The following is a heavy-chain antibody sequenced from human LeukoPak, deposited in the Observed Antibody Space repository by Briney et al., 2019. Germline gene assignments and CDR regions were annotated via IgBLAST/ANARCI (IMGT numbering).Heavy chain of an antibody. CDR2: INSDGSSI. Sequence: GGSLRLSCAASGFTLSCYRMHWVRQAPGKGLVWVSRINSDGSSITYADSVKGRFTISRDNAKNTVYLQMNNLRAEDTAVYYCARDPAPQRHWGQGTLVTVSS. J-gene: IGHJ4*02. CDR3: ARDPAPQRH. V-gene: IGHV3-74*03. D-gene: IGHD6-25*01. CDR1: GFTLSCYR.